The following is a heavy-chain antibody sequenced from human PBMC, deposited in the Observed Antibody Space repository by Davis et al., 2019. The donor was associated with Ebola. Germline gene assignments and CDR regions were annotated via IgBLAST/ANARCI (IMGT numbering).Heavy chain of an antibody. V-gene: IGHV1-18*01. CDR2: ISAYNGNT. D-gene: IGHD3-10*01. J-gene: IGHJ5*02. CDR3: ARGITMVRGPEGNWFDP. Sequence: ASVKVSCKASGYTFTSYGISWVRQAPGQGLEWMGWISAYNGNTNYAQKLQGRVTMTTDTSTSTAYMELRSLRSDDTAVYYCARGITMVRGPEGNWFDPWGQGTLVTVSS. CDR1: GYTFTSYG.